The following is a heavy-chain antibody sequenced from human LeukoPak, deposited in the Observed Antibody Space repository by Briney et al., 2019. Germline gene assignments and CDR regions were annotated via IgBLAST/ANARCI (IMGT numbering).Heavy chain of an antibody. CDR1: GFTFSDYY. CDR3: AKEAARYFDTYGMDV. Sequence: PGGSLRLSCAASGFTFSDYYMSWIRQAPGKGLEWVAVILYDGSNKYYADSVKGRFTISRDNFKNTLYLQMNSLRAEDTAVYYCAKEAARYFDTYGMDVWGQGATVTVSS. CDR2: ILYDGSNK. J-gene: IGHJ6*02. D-gene: IGHD3-9*01. V-gene: IGHV3-30*18.